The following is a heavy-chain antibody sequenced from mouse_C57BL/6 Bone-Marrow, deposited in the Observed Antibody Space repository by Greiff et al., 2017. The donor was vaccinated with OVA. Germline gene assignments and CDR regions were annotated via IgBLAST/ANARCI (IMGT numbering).Heavy chain of an antibody. Sequence: VQLQQSGPELVKPGASVKISCKASGYTFTDYYMNWVKQSHGKSLEWIGDINPNNGGTSYNQKFKGKATLTVDKSSSTAYMELRSLTSEDSAVYYCARGITGYYFDYWGKGTTLTVSS. CDR2: INPNNGGT. V-gene: IGHV1-26*01. J-gene: IGHJ2*01. CDR3: ARGITGYYFDY. D-gene: IGHD4-1*01. CDR1: GYTFTDYY.